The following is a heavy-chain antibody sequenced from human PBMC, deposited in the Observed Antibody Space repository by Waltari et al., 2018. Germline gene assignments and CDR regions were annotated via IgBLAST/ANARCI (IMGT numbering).Heavy chain of an antibody. Sequence: EVQLLESGGGLVQPGGSLRLSCATSGFPFRSCPMNWVRQAPGKGIQWVSGISVSGGGTFYVDSVKGRFTISRDNSKNTLYLQMNSLRAEDTALYYCAADLGSGGYYLVHFDYWGQGTLVTVSS. J-gene: IGHJ4*02. D-gene: IGHD3-22*01. CDR1: GFPFRSCP. V-gene: IGHV3-23*01. CDR2: ISVSGGGT. CDR3: AADLGSGGYYLVHFDY.